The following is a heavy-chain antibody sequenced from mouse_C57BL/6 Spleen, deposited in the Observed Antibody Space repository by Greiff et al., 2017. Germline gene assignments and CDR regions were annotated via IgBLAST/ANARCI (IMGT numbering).Heavy chain of an antibody. J-gene: IGHJ4*01. D-gene: IGHD2-5*01. Sequence: EVKLQESGPGLVKPSQSLSLTCSVTGYSITSGYYWNWIRQFPGNKLEWMGYISYDGSNNYNPSLKNRISITRDTSKNQFFLKLNSVTTEDTATYYCACDSNYDYYAMDYWGQGTSVTVSS. CDR2: ISYDGSN. CDR1: GYSITSGYY. V-gene: IGHV3-6*01. CDR3: ACDSNYDYYAMDY.